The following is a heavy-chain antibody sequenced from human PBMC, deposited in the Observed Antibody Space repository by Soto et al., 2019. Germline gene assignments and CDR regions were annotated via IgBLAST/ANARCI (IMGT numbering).Heavy chain of an antibody. CDR2: IWHDGKNK. CDR1: GFTFSSFG. D-gene: IGHD3-10*01. V-gene: IGHV3-33*02. J-gene: IGHJ4*02. CDR3: ARDPGEDEAMDY. Sequence: QVQVVESGGGVVQPGRSLRLSCAASGFTFSSFGMHWVRQAPGKGLEWVAVIWHDGKNKYYADSAKGRFTISRDNSKNTLCLQMNSLRGEDTDVYYCARDPGEDEAMDYWGQGTLVTVSS.